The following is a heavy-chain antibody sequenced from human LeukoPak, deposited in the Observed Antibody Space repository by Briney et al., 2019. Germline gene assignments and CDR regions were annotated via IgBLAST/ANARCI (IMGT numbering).Heavy chain of an antibody. Sequence: GASVKVSCTASGYTFTSYGISWVRQAPGQGLEWMGWISAYNGNTNYAQKLQGRVTMTTGTSTSTAYMELRSLRSDDTAVYYCARDRGIVATTSLGYWGQGTLVTVSS. CDR3: ARDRGIVATTSLGY. V-gene: IGHV1-18*01. CDR1: GYTFTSYG. J-gene: IGHJ4*02. CDR2: ISAYNGNT. D-gene: IGHD5-12*01.